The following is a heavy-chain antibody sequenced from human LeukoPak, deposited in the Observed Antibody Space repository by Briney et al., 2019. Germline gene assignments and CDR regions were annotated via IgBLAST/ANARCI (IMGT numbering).Heavy chain of an antibody. Sequence: GGSLRLSCAVSGLTFSNYWMHWVRQAPGKGLVWVSRISNDGTSTSYADSVKGRFTISRDNAKNTLYLQMNSLRGEDTAVYYCARAPGRKIAATRKNWFDPWGQGTLVTVSS. J-gene: IGHJ5*02. CDR3: ARAPGRKIAATRKNWFDP. D-gene: IGHD6-13*01. V-gene: IGHV3-74*01. CDR2: ISNDGTST. CDR1: GLTFSNYW.